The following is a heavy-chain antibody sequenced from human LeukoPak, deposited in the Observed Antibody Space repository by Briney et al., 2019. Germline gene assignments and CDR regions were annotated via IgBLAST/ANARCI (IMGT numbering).Heavy chain of an antibody. CDR2: ISYDGSNK. V-gene: IGHV3-30*18. J-gene: IGHJ4*02. Sequence: GGSLRLSCAASGFTFSSYGMHWVRQAPGKGLEWVAVISYDGSNKYYADSVKGRFTISRDNSKNTLYLQMNSLRAEDTAVHYCAKIPWYYDSSGYSLDYWGQGTLVTVSS. CDR3: AKIPWYYDSSGYSLDY. CDR1: GFTFSSYG. D-gene: IGHD3-22*01.